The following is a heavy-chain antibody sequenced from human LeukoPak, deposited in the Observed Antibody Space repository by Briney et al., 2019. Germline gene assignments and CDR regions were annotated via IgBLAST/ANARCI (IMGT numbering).Heavy chain of an antibody. Sequence: SETLSLTCTVSGGSISSYYWSWIRQPPGKGPEWIGYIYYSGSTNYNPSLKSRVTISVDTSKNQFSLKLSSVTAADTAVYYCAREPSKWLLYWYFDLWGRGTLVTVSS. V-gene: IGHV4-59*01. CDR1: GGSISSYY. D-gene: IGHD3-22*01. J-gene: IGHJ2*01. CDR2: IYYSGST. CDR3: AREPSKWLLYWYFDL.